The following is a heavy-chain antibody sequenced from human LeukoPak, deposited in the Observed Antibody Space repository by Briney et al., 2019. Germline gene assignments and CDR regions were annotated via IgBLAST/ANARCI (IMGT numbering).Heavy chain of an antibody. CDR1: EFSFSSYY. V-gene: IGHV3-21*01. D-gene: IGHD4-23*01. Sequence: GGSLRLSCAASEFSFSSYYMNWVRQAPGKGLEWVSSISSSSSYIYYADSVKGRFTISRDNAKNSLYLQMSSLRVEDTAVYYCARAAMTTVVTHLSYWGQGTLVTVSS. CDR3: ARAAMTTVVTHLSY. J-gene: IGHJ4*02. CDR2: ISSSSSYI.